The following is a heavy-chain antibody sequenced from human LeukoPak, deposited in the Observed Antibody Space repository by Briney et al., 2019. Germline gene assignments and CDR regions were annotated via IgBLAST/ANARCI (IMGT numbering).Heavy chain of an antibody. J-gene: IGHJ6*03. D-gene: IGHD2-2*01. CDR3: ARMRDCSSTSCYPYYYYYMDV. CDR1: GDSVSSNSAA. Sequence: SQTLSLTCAISGDSVSSNSAAWNWIRQSPSRGLEWLGRTYYRSKWYNDYAVSVKSRITINPDTSKNQFSLQLNSVTPEDTAVYYCARMRDCSSTSCYPYYYYYMDVWGKGTTVTVSS. V-gene: IGHV6-1*01. CDR2: TYYRSKWYN.